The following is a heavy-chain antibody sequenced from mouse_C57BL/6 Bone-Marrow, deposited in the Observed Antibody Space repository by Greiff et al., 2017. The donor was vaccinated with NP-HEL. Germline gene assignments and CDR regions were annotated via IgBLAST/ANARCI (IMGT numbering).Heavy chain of an antibody. CDR3: ASQVYGSGAMDY. D-gene: IGHD1-1*01. V-gene: IGHV5-15*01. CDR1: GFTFSDYG. CDR2: ISNLAYSI. Sequence: EVHLVESGGGLVQPGGSLKLSCAASGFTFSDYGMAWVRQAPRKGPEWVAFISNLAYSIYYADTVTGRFTISRENAKNTLYLEMSSLRSEDTAMYYCASQVYGSGAMDYWGQGTSVTVSS. J-gene: IGHJ4*01.